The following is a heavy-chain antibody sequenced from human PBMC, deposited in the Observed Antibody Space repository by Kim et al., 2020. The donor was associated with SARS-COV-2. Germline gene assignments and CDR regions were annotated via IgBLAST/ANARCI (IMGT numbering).Heavy chain of an antibody. Sequence: SETLSLTCTVSGGSISSYYWSWIRQPPGKGLEWIGYIYYSGSTNYNPSLKSRVTISVDTSKNQFSLKLSSVTAADTAVYYCARGAITIFGVVIIQPPIDAFDIWGQGTMVTVSS. CDR3: ARGAITIFGVVIIQPPIDAFDI. J-gene: IGHJ3*02. CDR1: GGSISSYY. D-gene: IGHD3-3*01. CDR2: IYYSGST. V-gene: IGHV4-59*13.